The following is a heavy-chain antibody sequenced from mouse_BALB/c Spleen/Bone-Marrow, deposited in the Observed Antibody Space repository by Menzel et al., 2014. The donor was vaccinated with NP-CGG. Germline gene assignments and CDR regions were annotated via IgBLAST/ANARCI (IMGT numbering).Heavy chain of an antibody. Sequence: VQLKESGGGLVQPGGSRKLSCAASGFTFSSFGMHWVRQAPEKGLEWVAYISSGSSTIFYADTLKGRFTVSRDNPKNTLFLQMTSLRSEDTAMYYCTRGGNWDDFDYWGRGTTLTVSS. CDR3: TRGGNWDDFDY. CDR1: GFTFSSFG. D-gene: IGHD4-1*01. CDR2: ISSGSSTI. J-gene: IGHJ2*01. V-gene: IGHV5-17*02.